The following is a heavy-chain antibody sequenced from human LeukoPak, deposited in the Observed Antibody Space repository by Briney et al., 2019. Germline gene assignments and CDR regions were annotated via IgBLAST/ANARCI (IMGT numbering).Heavy chain of an antibody. V-gene: IGHV1-8*01. CDR3: ARDLDTAMGNDY. CDR1: GYTFTSYD. J-gene: IGHJ4*02. D-gene: IGHD5-18*01. CDR2: MNPNSGNT. Sequence: ASVTVSCKASGYTFTSYDINWVRQATGQGLEWMGWMNPNSGNTGYAQKFQGRVTMTRNTSISTAYMELSSLRSEDTAVYYCARDLDTAMGNDYWGQGTLVTVSS.